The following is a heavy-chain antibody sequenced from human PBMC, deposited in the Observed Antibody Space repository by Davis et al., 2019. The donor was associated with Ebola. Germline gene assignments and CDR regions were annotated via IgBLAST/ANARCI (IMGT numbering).Heavy chain of an antibody. D-gene: IGHD3-22*01. CDR1: GFTFSSYS. V-gene: IGHV3-21*01. CDR3: ASPTYYYDSSGYYTEYFQH. CDR2: ISSSSSYI. J-gene: IGHJ1*01. Sequence: GESLKIPCAASGFTFSSYSMHWVRQAPGKGLEWVSSISSSSSYIYYADSVKGRFTISRDNAKNSLYLQMNSLRAEDTAVYYCASPTYYYDSSGYYTEYFQHWGQGTLVTVSS.